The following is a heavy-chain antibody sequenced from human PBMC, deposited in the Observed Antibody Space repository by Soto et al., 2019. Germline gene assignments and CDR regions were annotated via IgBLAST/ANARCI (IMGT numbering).Heavy chain of an antibody. CDR1: GGSVSSGDYY. CDR2: IYYTGSA. J-gene: IGHJ5*02. Sequence: QVQLQESGPGLVKPSQTLSLTCTVSGGSVSSGDYYWSWIRQAPGRGLEWIGYIYYTGSAFYNPSLESRLTLSVDTSKNQFSLRLSSVTAADTAVYYCARALYCTRGKCYPGGWFDPWGQGTLVTVSS. D-gene: IGHD2-8*02. V-gene: IGHV4-30-4*01. CDR3: ARALYCTRGKCYPGGWFDP.